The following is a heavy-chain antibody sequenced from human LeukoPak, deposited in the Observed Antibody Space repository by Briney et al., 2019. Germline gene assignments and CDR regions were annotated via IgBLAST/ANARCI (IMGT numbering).Heavy chain of an antibody. J-gene: IGHJ4*02. D-gene: IGHD3-10*01. CDR2: ISWNSGSI. Sequence: GGSLRLSCAASGFTFDDYAMHWVRRAPGKGLEWVSGISWNSGSIGYADSVKGRFTISRDNAKNSLYLQMNSLRAEDTALYYCAKAFRGVILYYFDYWGQGTLVTVSS. CDR1: GFTFDDYA. V-gene: IGHV3-9*01. CDR3: AKAFRGVILYYFDY.